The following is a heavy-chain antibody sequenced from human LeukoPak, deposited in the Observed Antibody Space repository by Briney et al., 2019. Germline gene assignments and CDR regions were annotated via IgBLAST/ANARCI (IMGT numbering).Heavy chain of an antibody. D-gene: IGHD3-9*01. V-gene: IGHV3-23*01. J-gene: IGHJ6*02. CDR3: VRDHVAILTVNPFYYYGTDV. Sequence: GGSLRLSCAASGFTFSSYVMNWVRQAPGKGLEWVSGISGTGGNTYYADSVKGRFTISRDNSKNTLYLQMNSLRAEDTAVYYCVRDHVAILTVNPFYYYGTDVWSQGTTVTVSS. CDR1: GFTFSSYV. CDR2: ISGTGGNT.